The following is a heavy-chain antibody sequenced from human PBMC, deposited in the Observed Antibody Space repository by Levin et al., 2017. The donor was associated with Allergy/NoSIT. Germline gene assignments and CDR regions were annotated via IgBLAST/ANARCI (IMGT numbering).Heavy chain of an antibody. CDR1: GFTFSSSA. CDR3: AKIRGGLRGEDY. D-gene: IGHD3-10*01. J-gene: IGHJ4*02. V-gene: IGHV3-23*01. CDR2: ISGSGGST. Sequence: LSLTCAASGFTFSSSAMSWVRQAPGKGLEWVSAISGSGGSTYYADSVKGRFTISRDNSKNTLYLQMNSLRAEDTAVYYCAKIRGGLRGEDYWGQGTLVTVSS.